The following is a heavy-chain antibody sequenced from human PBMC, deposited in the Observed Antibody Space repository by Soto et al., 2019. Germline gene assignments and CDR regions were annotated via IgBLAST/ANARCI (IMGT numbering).Heavy chain of an antibody. CDR3: ATLPNLYSNSPLSWFDP. D-gene: IGHD6-6*01. CDR2: FDPEDGET. J-gene: IGHJ5*02. V-gene: IGHV1-24*01. Sequence: ASVKVSCKVSGYTLTELSMHWVRQAPGKGLEWMGGFDPEDGETIYAQKFQGRVTMTEDTSTDTAYMELSSLRSEDTAVYYCATLPNLYSNSPLSWFDPWGQGTLVTVSS. CDR1: GYTLTELS.